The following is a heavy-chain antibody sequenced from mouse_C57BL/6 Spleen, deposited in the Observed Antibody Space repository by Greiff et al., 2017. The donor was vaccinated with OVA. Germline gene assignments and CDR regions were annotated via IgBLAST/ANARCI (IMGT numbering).Heavy chain of an antibody. J-gene: IGHJ1*03. V-gene: IGHV1-64*01. Sequence: QVQLQQPGAELVKPGASVKLSCKASGYTFTSYWMHWVKQRPGQGLEWIGMIHPNSGSTNYNEKFKSKATLTVDKSSSTAYMQLSSLTSEDSAVYYCAREGYGSSYEGYFDVWGTGTTVTVSS. D-gene: IGHD1-1*01. CDR2: IHPNSGST. CDR1: GYTFTSYW. CDR3: AREGYGSSYEGYFDV.